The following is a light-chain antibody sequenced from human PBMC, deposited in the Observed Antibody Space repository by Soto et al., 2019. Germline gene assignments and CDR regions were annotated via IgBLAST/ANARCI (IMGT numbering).Light chain of an antibody. Sequence: QSVLTQPHSVSGSPGQSVTISCTGTSSDVGGYNFVSWYQQHPGKAPKLMIYDVNKRSSGVPDRFSGSKSGNTASLAISGLQAEDEADYYCCSYAGSYSLVFGGGTQLTVL. V-gene: IGLV2-11*01. CDR1: SSDVGGYNF. J-gene: IGLJ3*02. CDR2: DVN. CDR3: CSYAGSYSLV.